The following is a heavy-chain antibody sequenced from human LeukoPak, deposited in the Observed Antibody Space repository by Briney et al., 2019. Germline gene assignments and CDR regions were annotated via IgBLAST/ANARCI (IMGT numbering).Heavy chain of an antibody. Sequence: ASVKVSCKASGYTFTSYGISWVRQAPGQGLEWMGWISAYNGNTNYAQKLQGRVTMTTDTSTSTAYMELRSLRSDDTAVYYCARGGRLMGTAMEPHYYYGMDVWGQGTTVTVSS. CDR1: GYTFTSYG. CDR2: ISAYNGNT. V-gene: IGHV1-18*01. J-gene: IGHJ6*02. CDR3: ARGGRLMGTAMEPHYYYGMDV. D-gene: IGHD5-18*01.